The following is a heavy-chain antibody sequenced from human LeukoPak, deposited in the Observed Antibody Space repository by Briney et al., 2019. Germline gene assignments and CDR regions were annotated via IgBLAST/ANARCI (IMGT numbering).Heavy chain of an antibody. CDR2: IYTSGST. CDR3: ARAGYSSGSTYFDY. V-gene: IGHV4-4*07. Sequence: PSETLSLTCTVSGGSISSYYWSWIRQPAGKGLEWIGRIYTSGSTNYNPSLKSRVTMSVDTSKNQFSLKLSSVTAADTAVYYCARAGYSSGSTYFDYWGQGTLVTVSS. CDR1: GGSISSYY. D-gene: IGHD6-19*01. J-gene: IGHJ4*02.